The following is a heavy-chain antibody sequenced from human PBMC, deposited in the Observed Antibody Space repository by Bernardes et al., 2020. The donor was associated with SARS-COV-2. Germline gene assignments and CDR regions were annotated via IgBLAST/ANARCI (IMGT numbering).Heavy chain of an antibody. Sequence: GGSLRLSCAASGFTFSRYGMHWVRQAPGKGLEWVAVISYDGSKTYYADSVKGRFTISRDNSKNTLYLEMNSLRLEDTAVYYCANMVDTVMGDFDHWGRGTLVTVSS. J-gene: IGHJ4*02. CDR2: ISYDGSKT. D-gene: IGHD5-18*01. V-gene: IGHV3-30*18. CDR3: ANMVDTVMGDFDH. CDR1: GFTFSRYG.